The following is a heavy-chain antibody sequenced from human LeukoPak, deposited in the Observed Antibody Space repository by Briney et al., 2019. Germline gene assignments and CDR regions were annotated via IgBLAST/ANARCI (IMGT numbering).Heavy chain of an antibody. CDR3: ARTTVEMATIRQPSLFPQHVYYYYYYMDV. J-gene: IGHJ6*03. D-gene: IGHD5-24*01. CDR1: GYTFTGYY. CDR2: INPNSGGT. Sequence: ASVKVSCKASGYTFTGYYMHWVRQAPGQGLEWMGWINPNSGGTNYAQKFQGRVTMTRDTSISTAYMELSSLRSEDTAVYYCARTTVEMATIRQPSLFPQHVYYYYYYMDVWGKGTTVTISS. V-gene: IGHV1-2*02.